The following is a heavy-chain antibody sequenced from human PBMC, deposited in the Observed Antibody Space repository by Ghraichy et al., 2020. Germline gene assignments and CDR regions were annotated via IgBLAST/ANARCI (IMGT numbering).Heavy chain of an antibody. V-gene: IGHV3-48*02. D-gene: IGHD3-22*01. CDR2: ISSSSSTI. CDR3: ARDKGSGGFYYDSSGYYFDY. J-gene: IGHJ4*02. Sequence: GGSLRLSCAASGLTFSSYSMNWVRQAPGKGLEWVSYISSSSSTIYYADSVKGRFTISRDNAKNSLYLQMNSLRDEDTAVYYCARDKGSGGFYYDSSGYYFDYWGQGTLV. CDR1: GLTFSSYS.